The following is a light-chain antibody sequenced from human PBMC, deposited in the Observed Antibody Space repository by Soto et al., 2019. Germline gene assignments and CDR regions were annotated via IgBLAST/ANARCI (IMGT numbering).Light chain of an antibody. J-gene: IGLJ3*02. CDR2: DVS. CDR3: SSYTSSSTYWV. V-gene: IGLV2-14*01. CDR1: SSDVGGYNY. Sequence: QSALTQPASVSGSPGQSITISCTRTSSDVGGYNYVSWYQQHPGKAPKLIILDVSSRPSGVSNRFSGSKSGNTASLTISGLQAEDEAHYFCSSYTSSSTYWVFGGGTKVTVL.